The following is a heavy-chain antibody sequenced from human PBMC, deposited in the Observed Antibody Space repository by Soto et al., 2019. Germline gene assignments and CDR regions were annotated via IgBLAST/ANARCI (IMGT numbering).Heavy chain of an antibody. J-gene: IGHJ6*02. CDR3: ARGDATKLGVTNYSGMDV. CDR1: GGSLTNYG. V-gene: IGHV1-69*12. D-gene: IGHD3-10*01. Sequence: QVQLVQSGAEVKKPGSSVKVSCKASGGSLTNYGVSWVRQAPGQGLEWMGGIIPVFGTANYAQKFQGRVTIAADESKSTVFMDGRSLRSEDTAVYYCARGDATKLGVTNYSGMDVWGQGTTVTVSS. CDR2: IIPVFGTA.